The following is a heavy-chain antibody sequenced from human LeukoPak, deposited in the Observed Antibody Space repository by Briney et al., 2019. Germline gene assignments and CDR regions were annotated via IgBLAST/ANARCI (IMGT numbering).Heavy chain of an antibody. CDR3: ARESKAVAAAGTTGY. Sequence: GGSLRLSCAASGFTFSSNYTSWVRQAPGKGLEWVSVIYSGGSTYYADSVKGRFTISRDNSKNTLYLQMNSLRAEDTAVYYCARESKAVAAAGTTGYWGQGTLVTVSS. D-gene: IGHD6-13*01. CDR2: IYSGGST. J-gene: IGHJ4*02. V-gene: IGHV3-53*01. CDR1: GFTFSSNY.